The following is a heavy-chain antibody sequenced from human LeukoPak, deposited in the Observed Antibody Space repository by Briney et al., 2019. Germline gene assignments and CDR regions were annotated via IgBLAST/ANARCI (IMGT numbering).Heavy chain of an antibody. CDR2: IVPSDSYT. Sequence: GESWKISSKRPGSSFTSSWFSGGRQLPGKGLEWWGRIVPSDSYTNYSPSFQGHVTISADKSISTAYLQWSSLKASDTAMYYCARDSDTAMGGGYGMDVWGQGTTVTVSS. J-gene: IGHJ6*02. V-gene: IGHV5-10-1*01. CDR3: ARDSDTAMGGGYGMDV. D-gene: IGHD5-18*01. CDR1: GSSFTSSW.